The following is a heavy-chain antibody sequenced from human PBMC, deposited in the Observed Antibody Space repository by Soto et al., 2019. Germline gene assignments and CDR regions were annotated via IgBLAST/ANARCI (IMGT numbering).Heavy chain of an antibody. CDR1: GASITSHY. Sequence: LSETLSLTCSVSGASITSHYRNWIRQSAGEGLQWIGRVYARGATNYNPSLKSRVTISGDTSKNQFSLKLTSVTAADTAVYYCARSSGDDFFYYGMDVWGHGTTVTVSS. CDR3: ARSSGDDFFYYGMDV. V-gene: IGHV4-59*10. CDR2: VYARGAT. D-gene: IGHD4-17*01. J-gene: IGHJ6*02.